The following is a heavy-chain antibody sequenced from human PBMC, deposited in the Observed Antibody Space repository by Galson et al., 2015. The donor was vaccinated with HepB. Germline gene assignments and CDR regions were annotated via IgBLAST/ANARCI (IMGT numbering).Heavy chain of an antibody. V-gene: IGHV3-48*02. CDR3: ARGELELLVGWFDP. CDR1: GFTFSSYS. J-gene: IGHJ5*02. D-gene: IGHD1-7*01. Sequence: SLRLSCAASGFTFSSYSMNWVRQAPGKGLEWVSCISSSSSTIYYADSVKGRFTISRDNAKNSLYLQMNSLRDEDTAVYYCARGELELLVGWFDPWGQGTLVTVSS. CDR2: ISSSSSTI.